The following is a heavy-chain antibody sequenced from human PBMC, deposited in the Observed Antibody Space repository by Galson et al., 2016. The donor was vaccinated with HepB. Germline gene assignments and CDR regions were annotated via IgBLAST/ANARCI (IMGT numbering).Heavy chain of an antibody. CDR1: GFTFSSYA. D-gene: IGHD6-19*01. CDR2: ISGSGHST. CDR3: AKAVPQWLVLFCFDY. V-gene: IGHV3-23*01. Sequence: SLRLSCAASGFTFSSYAMSWVRQAPGKGLEWVSGISGSGHSTYYADSVKGRFTISRDNSKNMVYLQMNSLRAEDTAVYYCAKAVPQWLVLFCFDYWGQGTLVTVSS. J-gene: IGHJ4*02.